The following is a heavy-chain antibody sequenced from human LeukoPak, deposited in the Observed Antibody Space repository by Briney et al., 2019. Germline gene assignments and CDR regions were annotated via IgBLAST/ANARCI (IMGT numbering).Heavy chain of an antibody. CDR2: ISGGGDIT. D-gene: IGHD1-26*01. Sequence: GGSLRLSCVASGFNLGSYAMSWVRQAPGKGLEWVSVISGGGDITNYADSVKGRFIISRDNSKNTLYLQMSSLRAEDTAVYYCAKPIVGATVNFDYWGQGTLVTVSS. V-gene: IGHV3-23*01. CDR3: AKPIVGATVNFDY. J-gene: IGHJ4*02. CDR1: GFNLGSYA.